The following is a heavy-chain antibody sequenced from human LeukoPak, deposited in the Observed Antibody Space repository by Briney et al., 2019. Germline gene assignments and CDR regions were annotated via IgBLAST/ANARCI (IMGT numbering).Heavy chain of an antibody. CDR1: GXSFNNYG. J-gene: IGHJ6*02. V-gene: IGHV3-30*18. Sequence: TGGSLRLSCAASGXSFNNYGMHWVRQAPGKGLEWVALIIYDGYYKYYADSVKGRFTISRDDSKNTLYLQMNSLRAEDTAIYYCAKDLITMVRGSAMDVWGQGTTVTVSS. D-gene: IGHD3-10*01. CDR3: AKDLITMVRGSAMDV. CDR2: IIYDGYYK.